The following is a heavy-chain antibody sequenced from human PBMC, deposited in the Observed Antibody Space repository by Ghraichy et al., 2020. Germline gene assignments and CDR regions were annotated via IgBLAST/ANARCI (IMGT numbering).Heavy chain of an antibody. J-gene: IGHJ4*02. V-gene: IGHV3-23*01. CDR3: ARGTGYSYGKTALDY. CDR2: ITGSGGST. Sequence: GESLNISCVASGFSFSSYAMSWVRQAPGKGLDWVSGITGSGGSTYSADSVKGRFTISRDNCKNMLYLQMNSLRAEDTAVYYCARGTGYSYGKTALDYWGQGTLVTVSS. D-gene: IGHD5-18*01. CDR1: GFSFSSYA.